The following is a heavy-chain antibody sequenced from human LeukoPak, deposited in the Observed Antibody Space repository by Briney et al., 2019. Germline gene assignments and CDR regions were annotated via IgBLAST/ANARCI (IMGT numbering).Heavy chain of an antibody. J-gene: IGHJ4*02. Sequence: GGSLRLSCAASGFTFSSHAMSWVRQAPGRGLEWASGISGSGGSTYYADSVKGRFTISRDNSKNTLYLQMNSLRAEDTAVYYCAKDRETTASGTFDYWGQGALVTVSS. CDR1: GFTFSSHA. V-gene: IGHV3-23*01. CDR3: AKDRETTASGTFDY. D-gene: IGHD1-14*01. CDR2: ISGSGGST.